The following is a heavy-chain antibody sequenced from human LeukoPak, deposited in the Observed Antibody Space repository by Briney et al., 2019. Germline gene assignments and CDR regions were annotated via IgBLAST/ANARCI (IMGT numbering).Heavy chain of an antibody. D-gene: IGHD5-24*01. CDR3: ARGPDGYRADY. J-gene: IGHJ4*02. Sequence: SQTLSLTCTVSGVSISSGGYYCSWKPQHPGKGLKWNGYIYYSGTTYYNPSLNSRVTISANTSKTQLSLRLSSGTAADTAVYYCARGPDGYRADYWGQGTLVTVSS. V-gene: IGHV4-31*03. CDR2: IYYSGTT. CDR1: GVSISSGGYY.